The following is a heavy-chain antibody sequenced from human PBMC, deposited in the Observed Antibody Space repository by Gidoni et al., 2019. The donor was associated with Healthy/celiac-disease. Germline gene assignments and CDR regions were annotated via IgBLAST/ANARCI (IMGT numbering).Heavy chain of an antibody. V-gene: IGHV3-9*01. J-gene: IGHJ4*02. CDR3: AKASGWYYFDY. Sequence: EVQLVESGGGLVQPGRSLRLSCAASGFTFEDYAMHWVRQAPGKGLEWVSGISWKSGSIGYADSVKGRFTISRDNAKNSLYLQMNSLRAEDTALYYCAKASGWYYFDYWGQGTLVTVSS. CDR2: ISWKSGSI. CDR1: GFTFEDYA. D-gene: IGHD6-19*01.